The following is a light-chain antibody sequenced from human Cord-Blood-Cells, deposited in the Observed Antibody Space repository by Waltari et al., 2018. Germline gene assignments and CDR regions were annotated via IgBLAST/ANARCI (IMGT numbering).Light chain of an antibody. CDR2: DVS. CDR3: SSYTSSSTPL. J-gene: IGLJ3*02. V-gene: IGLV2-14*01. CDR1: SSYVGGYNY. Sequence: QSALTQPASVSGSPGQSITISCTGTSSYVGGYNYVSWHQQHPGKAPKLMIYDVSNRPSGVSNRFSGSKSGNTASLTISGLQAEDEADYYCSSYTSSSTPLFGGGTKLTVL.